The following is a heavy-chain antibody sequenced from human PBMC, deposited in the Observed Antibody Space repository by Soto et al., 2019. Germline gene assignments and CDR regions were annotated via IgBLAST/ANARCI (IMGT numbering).Heavy chain of an antibody. Sequence: ASVKVSCKASGYSFSSYGISWVRQAPGQGLEWMGWITVNNGNTNYAQKFQGRVTMTTDKSTSTAYMELRSMRSDDTAVYYCARATGDSNSHYYYYYGMDVWGQGTTVTVSS. V-gene: IGHV1-18*04. CDR1: GYSFSSYG. CDR3: ARATGDSNSHYYYYYGMDV. D-gene: IGHD1-1*01. J-gene: IGHJ6*02. CDR2: ITVNNGNT.